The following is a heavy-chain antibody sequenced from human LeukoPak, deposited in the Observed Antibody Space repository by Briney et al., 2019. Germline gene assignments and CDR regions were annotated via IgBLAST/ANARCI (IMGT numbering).Heavy chain of an antibody. D-gene: IGHD3-10*01. CDR1: GGSFSGYY. CDR2: INHSGST. Sequence: PSETLSLTCAVYGGSFSGYYWSWIRQPPGKGLEWIGEINHSGSTNYNPSLKSRVTISVDTSKNQFSLKLSSVTAADTAVYYCASTNVLLWFGELSKTAYFDYWGQGTLVTVSS. CDR3: ASTNVLLWFGELSKTAYFDY. J-gene: IGHJ4*02. V-gene: IGHV4-34*01.